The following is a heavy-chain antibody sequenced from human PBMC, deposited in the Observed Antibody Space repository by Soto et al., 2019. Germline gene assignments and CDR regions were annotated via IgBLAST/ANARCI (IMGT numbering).Heavy chain of an antibody. CDR2: ITHSGST. J-gene: IGHJ6*03. D-gene: IGHD3-10*01. V-gene: IGHV4-34*01. Sequence: QVQLQQWGAGLLKPSETLSLTCAVYGGSFSGYYWSWIRQPPGKGLEWIGEITHSGSTNYNPSLKSRVTISVDTSKNQFSLKLSSVTAADTAVYYCARGLGKYYYGSGSYYNVGLYYYMDVWGKGTTVTVSS. CDR3: ARGLGKYYYGSGSYYNVGLYYYMDV. CDR1: GGSFSGYY.